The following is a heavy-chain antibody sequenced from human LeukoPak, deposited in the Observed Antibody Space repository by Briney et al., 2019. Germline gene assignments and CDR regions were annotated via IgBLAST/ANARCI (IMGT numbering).Heavy chain of an antibody. CDR1: GGPMSSHY. D-gene: IGHD6-25*01. Sequence: SETLSLTCTVSGGPMSSHYWSWIRQPAGKGLEWIGRIYTSGSSNYNPSLKSRVSLSTDTSKKHFSLKLNSVTAADTAVYYCATYDQRLAFDNWGQGTLVTVTS. CDR3: ATYDQRLAFDN. V-gene: IGHV4-4*07. J-gene: IGHJ4*02. CDR2: IYTSGSS.